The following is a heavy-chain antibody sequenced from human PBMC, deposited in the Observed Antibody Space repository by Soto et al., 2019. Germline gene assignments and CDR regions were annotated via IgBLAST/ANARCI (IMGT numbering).Heavy chain of an antibody. V-gene: IGHV1-69*02. Sequence: QVQVVQSGAEVKKPGSSVKVSCKASGGTFSSYAISWVRQAPGQGLEWMGRIIPIIGRANYAQEFQGRVTITADKSTSTAYMELSSLRSEDTAVYYCARPSSISGTEFAYWGQGTLVTVSS. CDR1: GGTFSSYA. D-gene: IGHD1-20*01. CDR2: IIPIIGRA. CDR3: ARPSSISGTEFAY. J-gene: IGHJ4*02.